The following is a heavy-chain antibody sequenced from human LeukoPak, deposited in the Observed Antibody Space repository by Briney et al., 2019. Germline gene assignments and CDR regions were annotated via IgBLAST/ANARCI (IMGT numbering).Heavy chain of an antibody. D-gene: IGHD3-9*01. CDR3: ARSMRGYAILTGYFDY. Sequence: GGSLRLSCAASGFSLRSYAMQWVRQAPGKGPEWVSGISEDATNKYHADSVKGRFTISRDNSKKTLHLQMDSLRPEDTAVYYCARSMRGYAILTGYFDYWGQGTLVTVSS. V-gene: IGHV3-30-3*01. CDR1: GFSLRSYA. J-gene: IGHJ4*02. CDR2: ISEDATNK.